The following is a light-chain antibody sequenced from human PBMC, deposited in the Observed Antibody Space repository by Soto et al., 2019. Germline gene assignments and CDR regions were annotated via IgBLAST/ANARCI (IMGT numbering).Light chain of an antibody. CDR1: QIISSC. CDR3: QQYNSYLIT. Sequence: IQITHSPSSLSASVGDRVIITFRASQIISSCLNWYQQKPRKAPTVLLYDGSTLQSGVPSRFSGRASATEFTLTISSLQPDDFATYYCQQYNSYLITCGQGTRRAIK. CDR2: DGS. J-gene: IGKJ5*01. V-gene: IGKV1-5*01.